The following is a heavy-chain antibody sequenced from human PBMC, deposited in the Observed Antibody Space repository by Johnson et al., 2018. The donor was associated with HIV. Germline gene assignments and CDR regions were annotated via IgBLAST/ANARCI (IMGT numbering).Heavy chain of an antibody. CDR3: AKDIEGSSWWTPHDPDDAFDI. Sequence: QVQLVESGGGVVQPGRSLRLSCAASGFTFSSYGMHWVRQAPGKGLEWVAVISYDGSNKYYADSVKGRFPISRDNCKNTLYLQMNSLRAEDTAVYYCAKDIEGSSWWTPHDPDDAFDIWGQGTMVTVSS. V-gene: IGHV3-30*18. J-gene: IGHJ3*02. CDR1: GFTFSSYG. D-gene: IGHD6-13*01. CDR2: ISYDGSNK.